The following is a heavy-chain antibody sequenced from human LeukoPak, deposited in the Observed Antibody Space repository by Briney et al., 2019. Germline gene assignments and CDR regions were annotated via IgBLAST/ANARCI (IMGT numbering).Heavy chain of an antibody. CDR1: GGSISSYY. D-gene: IGHD3-10*01. V-gene: IGHV4-34*01. CDR2: INHSGSS. Sequence: PSETLSLTCTVSGGSISSYYWSWIRQPPGKGLEWIGEINHSGSSKYIPSLKSRVTISVDTSKNQFSLKLSSVTAADTAVYYCARRVGRYFGERAYYYNYMDVWAKGTTVTISS. CDR3: ARRVGRYFGERAYYYNYMDV. J-gene: IGHJ6*03.